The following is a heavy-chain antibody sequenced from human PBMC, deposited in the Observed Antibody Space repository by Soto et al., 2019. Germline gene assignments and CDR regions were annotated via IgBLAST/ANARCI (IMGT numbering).Heavy chain of an antibody. Sequence: QVQLVQSGAEVKKPGSSVKVSCKASGGTFSSYAISWVRQAPGQGLEWMGGIIPIFGTANYAQKFQGRVTITADESRGTAYMELSSLRSEDTAVYYCASGDYGFWSGPGGGMDVWGQGTTVTVSS. V-gene: IGHV1-69*12. CDR1: GGTFSSYA. CDR2: IIPIFGTA. J-gene: IGHJ6*02. CDR3: ASGDYGFWSGPGGGMDV. D-gene: IGHD3-3*01.